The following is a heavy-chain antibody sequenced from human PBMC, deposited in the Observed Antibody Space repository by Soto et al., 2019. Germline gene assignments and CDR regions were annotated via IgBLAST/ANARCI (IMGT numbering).Heavy chain of an antibody. CDR1: GYSFTIYW. Sequence: GESLKISCKGSGYSFTIYWIGWVRQMPGKGLEWMGIIYPGDSDTRYSPSFQGQVTISVDKSINTAYLQWSSLKASDTAMYYCARRYCSSTSCYGGYDYWGQGTPVTVSS. J-gene: IGHJ4*02. CDR3: ARRYCSSTSCYGGYDY. V-gene: IGHV5-51*01. CDR2: IYPGDSDT. D-gene: IGHD2-2*01.